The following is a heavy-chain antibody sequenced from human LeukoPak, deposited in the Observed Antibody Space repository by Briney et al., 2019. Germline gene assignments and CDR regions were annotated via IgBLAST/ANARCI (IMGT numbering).Heavy chain of an antibody. CDR2: IRYDGSNK. Sequence: GGSLRLSCAASGFTFSSYGMHWVRQAPGKGLEWVAFIRYDGSNKYYADSVKGRFTISRDNSMNTLYLQMNSLRAEDTAMYYCAREPSLFIFLDNDAFDIWGQGTVLTVSS. CDR3: AREPSLFIFLDNDAFDI. CDR1: GFTFSSYG. D-gene: IGHD2-21*01. V-gene: IGHV3-30*02. J-gene: IGHJ3*02.